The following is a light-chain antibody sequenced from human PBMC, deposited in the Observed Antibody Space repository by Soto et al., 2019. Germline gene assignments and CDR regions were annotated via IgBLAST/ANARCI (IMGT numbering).Light chain of an antibody. Sequence: DIQMTQSPSSVSASVGDRVTITCRASQGLGVWLGWYQQKPGKAPQLLIFGASGLQTGVPARFSGSGSGTDFTLTISSLQPEDFATYYCQQSFTSPWTFGQGTKVDI. CDR3: QQSFTSPWT. CDR2: GAS. V-gene: IGKV1-12*01. CDR1: QGLGVW. J-gene: IGKJ1*01.